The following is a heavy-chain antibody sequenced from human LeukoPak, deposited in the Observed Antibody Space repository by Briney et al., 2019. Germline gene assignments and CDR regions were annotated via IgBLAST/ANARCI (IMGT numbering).Heavy chain of an antibody. Sequence: QPGGSLRLSCAASGFTFSSYEMNWVRQAPGKGLEWVSYISSSGSTIYYADSVKGRFTISRDNAKNSLYLQMNSLRVEDTAIYYCARADGYSGYDFYYFDSWGQGTLVTVSS. V-gene: IGHV3-48*03. J-gene: IGHJ4*02. CDR1: GFTFSSYE. D-gene: IGHD5-12*01. CDR3: ARADGYSGYDFYYFDS. CDR2: ISSSGSTI.